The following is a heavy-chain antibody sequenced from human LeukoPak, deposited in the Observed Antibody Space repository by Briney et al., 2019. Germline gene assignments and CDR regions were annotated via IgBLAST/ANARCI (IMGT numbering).Heavy chain of an antibody. CDR1: GYTFTGYY. J-gene: IGHJ4*02. Sequence: ASVKVSCKASGYTFTGYYMHWVRQAPGQGLEWMGWMNPNSGNTGYAQKFQGRVTITRNTSISTAYMELSSLRSEDTAVYYCARGLRYCSGGSCQYYFDYWGQGTLVTVSS. CDR3: ARGLRYCSGGSCQYYFDY. D-gene: IGHD2-15*01. CDR2: MNPNSGNT. V-gene: IGHV1-8*03.